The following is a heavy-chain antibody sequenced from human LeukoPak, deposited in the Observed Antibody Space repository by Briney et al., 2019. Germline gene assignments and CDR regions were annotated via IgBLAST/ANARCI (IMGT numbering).Heavy chain of an antibody. Sequence: ASVKVSCKASGYTFTSYYMHWVRQAPGQGLEWMGIINPNGGSTSYAQKFQGRVTMTRDTSTSTVYMELSSLRSEDTAVYYCARDFYYDSNGYTRLFDYWGQGTLVTVSS. D-gene: IGHD3-22*01. CDR2: INPNGGST. CDR1: GYTFTSYY. J-gene: IGHJ4*02. V-gene: IGHV1-46*01. CDR3: ARDFYYDSNGYTRLFDY.